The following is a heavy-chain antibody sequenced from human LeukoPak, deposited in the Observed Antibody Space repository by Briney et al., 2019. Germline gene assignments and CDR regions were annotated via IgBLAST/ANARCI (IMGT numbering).Heavy chain of an antibody. CDR1: GGSISSSNW. V-gene: IGHV4-4*02. CDR2: IYHSGST. J-gene: IGHJ5*02. CDR3: ATYGSGSYRFDP. Sequence: SETLSLTCAVSGGSISSSNWWSWVRQPPGKGLEWIGEIYHSGSTNYNPSLKSRVIISVDTSKNQFSLKLNSVTAADTAVYYCATYGSGSYRFDPWGQGTLVTVSS. D-gene: IGHD3-10*01.